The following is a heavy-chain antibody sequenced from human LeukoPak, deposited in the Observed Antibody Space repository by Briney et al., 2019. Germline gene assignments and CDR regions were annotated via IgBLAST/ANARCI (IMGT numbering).Heavy chain of an antibody. CDR3: ARDWYDILTGYPYYYYYYMDV. D-gene: IGHD3-9*01. CDR1: GFTFSSYW. Sequence: GGSLRLSCAASGFTFSSYWMHWVRHAPGKGLVWVSRINSDGSSTIYADSVKGRFTISRDNAKNTLYLQMNSLRAEDTAVYYCARDWYDILTGYPYYYYYYMDVWGKGTTVTVSS. CDR2: INSDGSST. J-gene: IGHJ6*03. V-gene: IGHV3-74*01.